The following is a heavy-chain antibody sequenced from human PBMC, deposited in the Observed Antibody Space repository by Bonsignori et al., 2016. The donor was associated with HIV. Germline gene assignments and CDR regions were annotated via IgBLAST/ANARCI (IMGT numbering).Heavy chain of an antibody. Sequence: WIRQPPGKGLEWIGYIYYSGSTNYNPSLKSRVTISVDTSKNQFSLKLSSVTAADTAVYYCARNSELGVDYWGQGTLVTVSS. CDR2: IYYSGST. D-gene: IGHD7-27*01. J-gene: IGHJ4*02. CDR3: ARNSELGVDY. V-gene: IGHV4-59*01.